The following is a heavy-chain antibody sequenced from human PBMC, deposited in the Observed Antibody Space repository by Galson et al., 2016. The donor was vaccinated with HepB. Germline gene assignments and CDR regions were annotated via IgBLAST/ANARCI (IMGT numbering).Heavy chain of an antibody. D-gene: IGHD1-26*01. J-gene: IGHJ5*02. CDR3: ARRGGSVGATSFDL. V-gene: IGHV4-39*01. CDR2: VFYSGTT. CDR1: GASIRNSVYY. Sequence: ETLSLTCSVSGASIRNSVYYWGWIRQPPGKGLEWIGSVFYSGTTYYNPSLKSRLTISFDTSKNQCSLKLTSVTAADTSVYYCARRGGSVGATSFDLWGQGTLVIVSS.